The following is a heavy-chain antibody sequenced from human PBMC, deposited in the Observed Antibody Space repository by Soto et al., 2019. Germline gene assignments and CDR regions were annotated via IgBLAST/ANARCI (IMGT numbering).Heavy chain of an antibody. CDR3: ARSVTAVDWYFDL. D-gene: IGHD2-2*01. CDR1: GGTFSRNA. Sequence: QVQLVQSGADVKKPGSSVKVSCKASGGTFSRNAITWVRQAPGQGLEWMGGIIPMFGTAKYAQKFQGRVTITADESSTTAYMEVTSLRSDDTAVYYCARSVTAVDWYFDLWGRGTLVTVSS. CDR2: IIPMFGTA. J-gene: IGHJ2*01. V-gene: IGHV1-69*01.